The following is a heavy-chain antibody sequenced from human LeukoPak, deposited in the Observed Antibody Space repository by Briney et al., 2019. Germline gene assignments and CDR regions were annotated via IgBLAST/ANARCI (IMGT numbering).Heavy chain of an antibody. D-gene: IGHD1-26*01. J-gene: IGHJ3*01. CDR2: SYSGGNA. Sequence: PSETLSVTCTVSGASTSAYYWSWIRQPPGKGLEWIGYSYSGGNANYNPSLKSRVTISIDTSETQFSLRLTSVTAADTAVYFCAHSKRGGGYYINAFAVWGQGALVTISS. CDR3: AHSKRGGGYYINAFAV. CDR1: GASTSAYY. V-gene: IGHV4-59*01.